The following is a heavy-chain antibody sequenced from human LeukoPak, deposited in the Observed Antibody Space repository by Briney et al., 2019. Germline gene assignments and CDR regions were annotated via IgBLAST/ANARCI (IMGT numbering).Heavy chain of an antibody. CDR2: ISAYNGNT. CDR3: ARDPGLLWFGELLTAFDI. J-gene: IGHJ3*02. CDR1: GYTFTSYG. D-gene: IGHD3-10*01. V-gene: IGHV1-18*01. Sequence: ASVKVSCKASGYTFTSYGISWVRQAPGQGLEWMGRISAYNGNTNYAQKLQGRVTMTTDTSTSTAYMELRSLRSDDTAVYYCARDPGLLWFGELLTAFDIWGQGTMVTVSS.